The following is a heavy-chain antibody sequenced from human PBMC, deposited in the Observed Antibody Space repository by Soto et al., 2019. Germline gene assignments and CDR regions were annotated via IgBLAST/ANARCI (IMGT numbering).Heavy chain of an antibody. Sequence: QPGGSLRLSCAASGFTFDDSTMHWVRQAPGKGLEWVSLISWDGRTTYYADSVKGRFTISRDNSKNSLYLQMNSLRTEDTALYYCANGIAGRLLRIGIDYWGQGTLVTVSS. CDR1: GFTFDDST. CDR2: ISWDGRTT. D-gene: IGHD6-6*01. CDR3: ANGIAGRLLRIGIDY. V-gene: IGHV3-43*01. J-gene: IGHJ4*02.